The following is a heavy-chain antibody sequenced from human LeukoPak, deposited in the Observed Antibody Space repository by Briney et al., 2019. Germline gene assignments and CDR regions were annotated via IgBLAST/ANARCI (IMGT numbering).Heavy chain of an antibody. D-gene: IGHD3-22*01. CDR3: ARYDSSGYSAY. J-gene: IGHJ4*02. CDR2: ISAYNGNT. V-gene: IGHV1-18*01. Sequence: ASVKVSCKASGYTFSSYGITWVRQAPGQRLEWMGWISAYNGNTNYAQKPQGRVTMTTDTSTSTVYMELRSLRSDDTAVYYCARYDSSGYSAYWGQGTLVTASS. CDR1: GYTFSSYG.